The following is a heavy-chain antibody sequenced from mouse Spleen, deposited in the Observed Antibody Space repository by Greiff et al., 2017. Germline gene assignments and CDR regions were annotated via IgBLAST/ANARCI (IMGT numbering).Heavy chain of an antibody. J-gene: IGHJ2*01. V-gene: IGHV1-82*01. CDR1: GYAFSSSW. Sequence: VQLQQSGPELVKPGASVKISCKASGYAFSSSWMNWVKQRPGKGLEWIGRIYPGDGDTNYNGKFKGKATLTADKSSSTAYMQLSSLTSEDSAVYFCARRGGMEGYFDYWGQGTTLTVSS. CDR3: ARRGGMEGYFDY. D-gene: IGHD2-10*02. CDR2: IYPGDGDT.